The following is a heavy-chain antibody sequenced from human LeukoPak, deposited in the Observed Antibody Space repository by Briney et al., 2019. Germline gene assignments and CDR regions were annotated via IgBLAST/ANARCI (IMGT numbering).Heavy chain of an antibody. CDR3: ARATQSAFDI. CDR1: GGSISSYY. V-gene: IGHV4-59*01. CDR2: IYYSGST. Sequence: PSGTLSLTCAVSGGSISSYYWSWIRQPPGKGLEWIGYIYYSGSTNYNPSLKSRVTISVDTSKNQFSLKLSSVTAADTAVYYCARATQSAFDIWGQGTMVTVSS. J-gene: IGHJ3*02.